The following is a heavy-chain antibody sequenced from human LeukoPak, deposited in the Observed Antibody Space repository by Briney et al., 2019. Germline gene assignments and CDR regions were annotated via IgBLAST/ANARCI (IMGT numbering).Heavy chain of an antibody. CDR1: GFTFSSYA. V-gene: IGHV3-23*01. CDR3: AKPFLGSYYYYGMDV. J-gene: IGHJ6*02. CDR2: ISGSGGST. Sequence: GGSLRLSCAASGFTFSSYAMSWVRQAPGKGLEWVSAISGSGGSTYYADSVKGRFTIPRDNSKNTLYLQMNGLRAEDTAVYYCAKPFLGSYYYYGMDVWGQGTTVTVSS. D-gene: IGHD1-26*01.